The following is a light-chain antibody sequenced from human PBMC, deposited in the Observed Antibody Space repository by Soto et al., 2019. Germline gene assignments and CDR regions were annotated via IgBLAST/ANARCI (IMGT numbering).Light chain of an antibody. CDR3: QQYGSSSTT. CDR1: QSVSSSF. Sequence: EIVLTQSPGTLSLSPGERATLSCRASQSVSSSFLAWYQQKPGQAPMLLIYGASSRATGIPDRFSGSGSGTDFTLTISRLEPEDFAVYYCQQYGSSSTTFGGGTKVEIK. V-gene: IGKV3-20*01. CDR2: GAS. J-gene: IGKJ4*01.